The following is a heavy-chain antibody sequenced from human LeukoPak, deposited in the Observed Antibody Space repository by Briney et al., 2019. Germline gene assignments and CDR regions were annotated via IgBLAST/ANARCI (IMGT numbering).Heavy chain of an antibody. V-gene: IGHV3-43*02. CDR1: GFTFDDYA. CDR3: AKDHHSHHYYDSPWFDP. Sequence: GGSLRLSCAASGFTFDDYAMHWVRQAPGKGLEWVSLISGDGGSTYYADSVKGQFTISRDNSKNSLYLQMNSLRTEDTALYYCAKDHHSHHYYDSPWFDPWGQGTLVTVSS. J-gene: IGHJ5*02. CDR2: ISGDGGST. D-gene: IGHD3-22*01.